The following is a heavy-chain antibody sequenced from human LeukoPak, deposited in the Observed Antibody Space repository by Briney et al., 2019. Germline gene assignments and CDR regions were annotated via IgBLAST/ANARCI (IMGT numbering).Heavy chain of an antibody. Sequence: PGGSLRLSCSASKVTFSNAWMSWVRQAPGKGLEWLGRIKPNTDGGTAAYAAPVEDRFTISRDDLKGMLYLQMNSLKIEDTAVYYCATYPQNRHWGQGTLVTVSS. D-gene: IGHD2/OR15-2a*01. CDR1: KVTFSNAW. V-gene: IGHV3-15*01. CDR2: IKPNTDGGTA. CDR3: ATYPQNRH. J-gene: IGHJ4*02.